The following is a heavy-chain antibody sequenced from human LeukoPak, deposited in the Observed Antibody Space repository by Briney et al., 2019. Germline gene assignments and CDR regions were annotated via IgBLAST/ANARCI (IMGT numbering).Heavy chain of an antibody. CDR2: IYTSGST. J-gene: IGHJ5*02. V-gene: IGHV4-4*07. Sequence: SQTLSITCTVSGGSISSYYWSWIRQPAGKGLEWIGRIYTSGSTNYNPSLKSRVTMSVDTSKNQFSLKLSSVTVADTAVYYCARDLSWFGELEWDWFDPWGQGTLVTVSS. D-gene: IGHD3-10*01. CDR1: GGSISSYY. CDR3: ARDLSWFGELEWDWFDP.